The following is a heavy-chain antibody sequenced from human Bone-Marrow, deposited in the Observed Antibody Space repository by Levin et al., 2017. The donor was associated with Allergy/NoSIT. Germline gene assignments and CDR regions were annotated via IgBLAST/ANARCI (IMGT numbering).Heavy chain of an antibody. CDR1: GFTFDDYG. D-gene: IGHD3-10*01. CDR2: INWNGGST. CDR3: ARVGALNWWFGELLIDYFDY. Sequence: PGGSLRLSCAASGFTFDDYGMSWVRQAPGKGLEWVSGINWNGGSTGYADSVKGRFTISRDNAKNSLYLQMNSLRAEDTALYYCARVGALNWWFGELLIDYFDYWGQGTLVTVSS. J-gene: IGHJ4*02. V-gene: IGHV3-20*04.